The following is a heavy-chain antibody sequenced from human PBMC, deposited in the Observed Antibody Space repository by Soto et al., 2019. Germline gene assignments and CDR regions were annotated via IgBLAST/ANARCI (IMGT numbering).Heavy chain of an antibody. V-gene: IGHV4-4*02. Sequence: PSETLSLTCAVSGDSISSSFCWCFVRQPPGKGLEWIGEIYHTESTVYNPSLKSRVTISVDKSKNHFSLNLDSVTAAETALYYCARYDSGTFASWGGESWSPSPQ. D-gene: IGHD1-1*01. CDR3: ARYDSGTFAS. CDR1: GDSISSSFC. CDR2: IYHTEST. J-gene: IGHJ4*02.